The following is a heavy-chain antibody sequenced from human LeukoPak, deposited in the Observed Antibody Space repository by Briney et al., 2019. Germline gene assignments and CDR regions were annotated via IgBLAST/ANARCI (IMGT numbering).Heavy chain of an antibody. D-gene: IGHD3-10*01. V-gene: IGHV4-59*01. J-gene: IGHJ5*02. CDR3: AREVRGVIRIHQKLNWFDP. CDR1: GDSFTTYY. CDR2: IYYSGTT. Sequence: SETLSLTCSLSGDSFTTYYWSWLRQPPGKGLEWIGYIYYSGTTNYNPSLETRVTIPIDRPKNQFSLKLASVTAADTAVYYCAREVRGVIRIHQKLNWFDPWGQGTLVTVSS.